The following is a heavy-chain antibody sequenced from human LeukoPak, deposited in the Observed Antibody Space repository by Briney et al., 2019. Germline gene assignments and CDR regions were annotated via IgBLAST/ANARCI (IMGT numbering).Heavy chain of an antibody. CDR3: TTGEGYCSSTSCLLRGDY. J-gene: IGHJ4*02. V-gene: IGHV3-15*01. CDR2: IKSKTDGGTT. Sequence: GGSLRLSCAASGFTFSNAWMSWVRQAPGKGLEWVGHIKSKTDGGTTDYAAPVRGRFAISRDDSKNTLYLQMNSLKTEDTAVYYCTTGEGYCSSTSCLLRGDYWGQGTLVTVSS. CDR1: GFTFSNAW. D-gene: IGHD2-2*01.